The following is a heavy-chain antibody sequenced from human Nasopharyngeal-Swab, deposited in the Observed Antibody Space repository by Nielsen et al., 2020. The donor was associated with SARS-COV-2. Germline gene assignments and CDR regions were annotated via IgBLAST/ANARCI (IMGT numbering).Heavy chain of an antibody. V-gene: IGHV3-15*01. D-gene: IGHD6-13*01. CDR3: TTGYSSSWYYYYGMDV. Sequence: GESLKISCAASGFTFSNAWMSWVRQAPGKGLEWVGRIKSKTDGGTTDYAAPVKGRFTISRDDSKNTLYLQMNNLKTEDTAVYYCTTGYSSSWYYYYGMDVWGQGTTVTVSS. J-gene: IGHJ6*02. CDR1: GFTFSNAW. CDR2: IKSKTDGGTT.